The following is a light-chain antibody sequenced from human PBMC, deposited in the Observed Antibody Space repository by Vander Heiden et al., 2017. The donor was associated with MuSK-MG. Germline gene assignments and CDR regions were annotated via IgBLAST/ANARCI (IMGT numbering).Light chain of an antibody. V-gene: IGKV1-33*01. J-gene: IGKJ4*01. CDR1: QDNSGY. CDR2: HAS. CDR3: QQYDNLPLT. Sequence: DIQMTQSPSSLSASVGDRVTITCQASQDNSGYLNWFQQKPGKAPKLLIYHASNLETGVPSRFSGSGSGTDFTFTISSLQPEDIATYYCQQYDNLPLTFGGGTKVEIK.